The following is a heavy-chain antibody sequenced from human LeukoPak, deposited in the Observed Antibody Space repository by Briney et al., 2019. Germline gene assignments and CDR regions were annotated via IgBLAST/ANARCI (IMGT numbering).Heavy chain of an antibody. V-gene: IGHV4-61*08. CDR2: MFHSGST. D-gene: IGHD2-15*01. J-gene: IGHJ4*02. Sequence: SQTLSLTCTVSGGSISSGGYYWSWIRQPPGKGLEWIGYMFHSGSTNYNPSLESRVTISMYTSKNQFSLKLSSVTAADTAVYYCARVFRRDGYFDFWGQGTLVTVSS. CDR1: GGSISSGGYY. CDR3: ARVFRRDGYFDF.